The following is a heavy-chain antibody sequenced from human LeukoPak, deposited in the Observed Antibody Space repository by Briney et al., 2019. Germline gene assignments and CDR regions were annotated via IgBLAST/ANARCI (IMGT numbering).Heavy chain of an antibody. CDR2: ISSSGSTI. D-gene: IGHD6-19*01. V-gene: IGHV3-48*03. CDR3: ARGRGSGWYCDY. J-gene: IGHJ4*02. Sequence: GGSLRLSCAASGFTFSSYEMNWVRQAPGKGLEWVSYISSSGSTIYYADSVKGRFIISRDNAKNSLYLQMNSLRAEDTAVYYCARGRGSGWYCDYWGQGTLVTVSS. CDR1: GFTFSSYE.